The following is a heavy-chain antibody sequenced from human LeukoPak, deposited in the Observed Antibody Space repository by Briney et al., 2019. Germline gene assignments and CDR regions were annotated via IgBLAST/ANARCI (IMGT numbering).Heavy chain of an antibody. D-gene: IGHD1-26*01. V-gene: IGHV4-30-4*07. CDR1: GGSISSGGYS. J-gene: IGHJ4*02. Sequence: SSETLSLTCTVSGGSISSGGYSWSWIRQPPGKGLEWIGYIYYSGSTYYNPSLKSRVTISVDTSKNQFSLKLSSVTAADTAVYYCARYASGSYYRGIDYWGQGTLVTVSS. CDR3: ARYASGSYYRGIDY. CDR2: IYYSGST.